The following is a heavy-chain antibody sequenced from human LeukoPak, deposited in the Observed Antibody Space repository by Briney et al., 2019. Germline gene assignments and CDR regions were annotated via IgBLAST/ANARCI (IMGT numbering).Heavy chain of an antibody. Sequence: SETLSLTCAVYGGSFSYYYWSWIRQPPGKGLEWIGEINQSGSTYYNASLKSRVTISIDTSKNQFSLRLSSVTAADTAVYYCAKSGGYGLIDYWGQGTLVTVSS. CDR1: GGSFSYYY. CDR2: INQSGST. J-gene: IGHJ4*02. CDR3: AKSGGYGLIDY. D-gene: IGHD1-26*01. V-gene: IGHV4-34*01.